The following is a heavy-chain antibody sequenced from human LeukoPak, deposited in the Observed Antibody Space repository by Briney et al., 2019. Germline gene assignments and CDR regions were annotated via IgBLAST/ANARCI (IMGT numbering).Heavy chain of an antibody. D-gene: IGHD3-16*01. V-gene: IGHV3-74*01. CDR1: GFTFSSSW. J-gene: IGHJ4*02. CDR3: ASELRLGH. Sequence: GGSLRLSCAASGFTFSSSWMYWVCQAPGKGLEWVSRIYSDGSSTSYAASVKGRFTISRDNAQNTLYLQMNSLRAEDTAVYYCASELRLGHWGQGILVTVSS. CDR2: IYSDGSST.